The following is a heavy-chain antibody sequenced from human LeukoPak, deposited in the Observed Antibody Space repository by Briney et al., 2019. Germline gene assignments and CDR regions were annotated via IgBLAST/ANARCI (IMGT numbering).Heavy chain of an antibody. CDR1: GFTFSNYA. Sequence: GGSLRLSCAASGFTFSNYAMTWVCQAPGKGLEWVSGISASGGTTYYADSVRGRFTISRDNSKNTLFLQMNSLRAEDTAVYYCAKRPRDSTGYYLGAFDFWGLGTMVTVSS. CDR2: ISASGGTT. CDR3: AKRPRDSTGYYLGAFDF. J-gene: IGHJ3*01. V-gene: IGHV3-23*01. D-gene: IGHD3-22*01.